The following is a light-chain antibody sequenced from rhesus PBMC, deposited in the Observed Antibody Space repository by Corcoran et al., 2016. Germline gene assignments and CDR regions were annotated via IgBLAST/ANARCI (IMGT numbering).Light chain of an antibody. CDR1: QSVTSY. CDR3: MQSSTWPQSS. Sequence: EIVMTQSPATLALSPGERAALSCRASQSVTSYLAWYQQKPGQAPRLFILGTSSRATGIPTRVSGRWSGTLYTLTLSSLEPEDVGIYFCMQSSTWPQSSFGQGTKVEI. V-gene: IGKV3S9*01. J-gene: IGKJ2*01. CDR2: GTS.